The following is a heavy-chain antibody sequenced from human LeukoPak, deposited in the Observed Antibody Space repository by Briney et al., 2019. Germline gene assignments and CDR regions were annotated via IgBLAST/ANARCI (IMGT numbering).Heavy chain of an antibody. CDR1: GYTFTGYY. V-gene: IGHV1-2*02. CDR3: ARYHCSSTSCYTNWFDP. J-gene: IGHJ5*02. Sequence: GASVKVSCKAPGYTFTGYYMHWVRQAPGQGLEWMGWINPNSGGTNYAQKFQGRVTMTRDTSISTAYMELSRLRSDDTAVYYCARYHCSSTSCYTNWFDPWGQGTLVTVSS. CDR2: INPNSGGT. D-gene: IGHD2-2*02.